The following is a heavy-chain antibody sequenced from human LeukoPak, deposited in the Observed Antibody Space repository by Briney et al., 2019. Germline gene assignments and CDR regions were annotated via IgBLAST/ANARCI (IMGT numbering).Heavy chain of an antibody. CDR3: ARDLEMATIGYFDL. CDR1: GGSISSYY. CDR2: IYYSGST. Sequence: SETLSLTCSVSGGSISSYYWSWIRQPPGKGLEWIGYIYYSGSTNYNPSLKSRVTISVDTSKNQFSLKLSSVTAADTAVYYCARDLEMATIGYFDLWGRGTLVTVSS. V-gene: IGHV4-59*01. J-gene: IGHJ2*01. D-gene: IGHD5-24*01.